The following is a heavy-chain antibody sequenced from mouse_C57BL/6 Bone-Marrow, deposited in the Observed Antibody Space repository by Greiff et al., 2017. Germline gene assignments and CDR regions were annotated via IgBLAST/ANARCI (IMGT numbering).Heavy chain of an antibody. CDR1: GFSLTSYG. Sequence: VQLVESGPGLVAPSQSLSITCTVSGFSLTSYGVDWVRQPPGKGLEWLGVIWGGGSTNYNSALMSRLSISKDNSKSQVFLKMNSLQTDDTAMYYCAKNYYGSRSPHWYFDVWGTGTTVTVSS. V-gene: IGHV2-9*01. D-gene: IGHD1-1*01. J-gene: IGHJ1*03. CDR3: AKNYYGSRSPHWYFDV. CDR2: IWGGGST.